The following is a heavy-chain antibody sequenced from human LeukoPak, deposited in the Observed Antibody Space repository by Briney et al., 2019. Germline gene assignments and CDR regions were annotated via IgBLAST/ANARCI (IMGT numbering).Heavy chain of an antibody. CDR2: ISSSSSYI. J-gene: IGHJ4*02. CDR1: GFAFSSYS. D-gene: IGHD3-22*01. Sequence: GSLRLSCAASGFAFSSYSMNWVRQAPGKGLEWVSSISSSSSYIYYADSVKGRFTISRDNAKNSLYLQMNSLRAEDTAVYYCARDLDTSSGYFWGQGTLVTVSS. CDR3: ARDLDTSSGYF. V-gene: IGHV3-21*01.